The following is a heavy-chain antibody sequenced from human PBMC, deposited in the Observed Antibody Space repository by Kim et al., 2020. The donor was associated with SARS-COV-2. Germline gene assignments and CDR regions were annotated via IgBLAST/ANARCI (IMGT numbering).Heavy chain of an antibody. CDR3: ARGGGGTMAFEYAMDL. V-gene: IGHV3-33*01. D-gene: IGHD3-10*01. CDR1: GFSFTNYG. Sequence: GGSLRLSCAASGFSFTNYGMHWVRQAPGKGLEWVALIWYDGSQEYYVDSVKGRFTISRDNSKNTLYLQMNSLRAEDTAVYYCARGGGGTMAFEYAMDLWGQGTTVIVSS. J-gene: IGHJ6*02. CDR2: IWYDGSQE.